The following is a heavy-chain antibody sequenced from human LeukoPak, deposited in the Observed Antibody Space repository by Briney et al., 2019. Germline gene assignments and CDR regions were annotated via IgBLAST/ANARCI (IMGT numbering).Heavy chain of an antibody. CDR1: GFTFSSYG. J-gene: IGHJ3*02. CDR3: AGAYESSGYYVYAFDI. V-gene: IGHV3-30*03. Sequence: GGSLRLSCAASGFTFSSYGMHWVRQAPGKGLEWVAVISYDGSKKYYADSVKGRFTISRDNSKNTLYLQMNSLRAEDSAVYYCAGAYESSGYYVYAFDIWGQGTMVTVSS. CDR2: ISYDGSKK. D-gene: IGHD3-22*01.